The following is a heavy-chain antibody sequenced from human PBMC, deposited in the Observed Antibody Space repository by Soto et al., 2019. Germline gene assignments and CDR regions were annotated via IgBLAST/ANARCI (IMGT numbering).Heavy chain of an antibody. CDR1: GFSFRNYA. CDR3: ANGRATYGLLTHDY. Sequence: PGGSLRLSSAASGFSFRNYAMSWVRQAPGKGLEWISTLTGSSSNIYYADSVKGRFAISRDNSRNTLYLQMNSLTAEDTAVYYCANGRATYGLLTHDYWGQGTLVTVSS. V-gene: IGHV3-23*01. J-gene: IGHJ4*02. D-gene: IGHD4-17*01. CDR2: LTGSSSNI.